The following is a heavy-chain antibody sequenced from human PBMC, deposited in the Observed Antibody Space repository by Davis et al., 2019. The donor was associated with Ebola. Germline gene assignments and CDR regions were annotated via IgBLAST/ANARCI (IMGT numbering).Heavy chain of an antibody. CDR3: ARAGATYWKD. CDR1: GLTFSSYW. Sequence: PGGSLRLSCAISGLTFSSYWMTWVRQAPGRGLEWVANIKQDGSETYYGDSVKGRFTISRDNAKNSLYLQMNSLRAEDTAVYYCARAGATYWKDWGQGTLVTVSS. D-gene: IGHD1-1*01. J-gene: IGHJ4*02. V-gene: IGHV3-7*01. CDR2: IKQDGSET.